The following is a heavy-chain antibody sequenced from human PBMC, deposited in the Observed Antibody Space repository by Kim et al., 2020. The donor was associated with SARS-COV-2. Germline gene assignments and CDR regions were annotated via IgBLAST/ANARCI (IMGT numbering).Heavy chain of an antibody. V-gene: IGHV3-30*18. CDR3: AKDLEGSSPLPTDY. J-gene: IGHJ4*02. CDR2: ISYDGSNK. CDR1: GFTFSSYG. D-gene: IGHD6-6*01. Sequence: GGSLRLSCAASGFTFSSYGMHWVRQAPGKGLEWVAVISYDGSNKYYADSVKGRFTISRDNSKNTLYLQMNSLRAEDTAVYYCAKDLEGSSPLPTDYWGQGTLVTVSS.